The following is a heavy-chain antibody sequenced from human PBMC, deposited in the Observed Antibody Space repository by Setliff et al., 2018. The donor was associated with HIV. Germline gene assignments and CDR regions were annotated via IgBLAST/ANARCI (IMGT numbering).Heavy chain of an antibody. D-gene: IGHD3-10*01. J-gene: IGHJ4*02. Sequence: SVKVSCKASGDTFSTFAIIWVRQAPGQGLEWMGGIIPKSNTPDYAQIFKGRLTITADESTSTAQMELVGLTSEDTAVYYCARGSPIVWFGEFLYPEIDYWGQGSLVTVSS. CDR2: IIPKSNTP. CDR3: ARGSPIVWFGEFLYPEIDY. CDR1: GDTFSTFA. V-gene: IGHV1-69*13.